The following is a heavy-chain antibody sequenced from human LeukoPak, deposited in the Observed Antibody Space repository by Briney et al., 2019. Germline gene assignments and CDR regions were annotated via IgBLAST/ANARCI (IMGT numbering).Heavy chain of an antibody. CDR1: GGSISSYY. Sequence: SETLSLTCTVSGGSISSYYWSWIRRPPGKGLEWIGYIYYSGSTNYNPSLKSRVTISVDTSKNQFSLKLSSVTAADTAVYYCAREKAYYDFWSGPLDYWGQGTLVTVSS. D-gene: IGHD3-3*01. V-gene: IGHV4-59*01. CDR3: AREKAYYDFWSGPLDY. CDR2: IYYSGST. J-gene: IGHJ4*02.